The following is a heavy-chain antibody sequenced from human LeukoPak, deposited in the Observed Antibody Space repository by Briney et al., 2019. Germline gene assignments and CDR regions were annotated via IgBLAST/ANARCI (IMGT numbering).Heavy chain of an antibody. J-gene: IGHJ6*02. Sequence: PGGSLRLSCAASGFTFSSYSMNWVRQAPGKGLELVSSISSSSSYIYYADSVKGRFTISRDNAKNSLYLQMNSLRAEDTAVYYCARDRRIPYGMDVWGQGTTVTVSS. CDR1: GFTFSSYS. V-gene: IGHV3-21*01. CDR2: ISSSSSYI. CDR3: ARDRRIPYGMDV. D-gene: IGHD2-2*02.